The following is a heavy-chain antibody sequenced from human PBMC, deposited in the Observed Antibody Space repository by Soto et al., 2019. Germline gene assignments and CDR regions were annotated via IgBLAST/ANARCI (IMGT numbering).Heavy chain of an antibody. D-gene: IGHD6-19*01. CDR2: IIPVFGTA. CDR1: GGTFSKYK. J-gene: IGHJ4*02. CDR3: AKGGRQWLVTSDFNY. Sequence: SVKVSCKASGGTFSKYKITWVRQAPGQGLEWMGGIIPVFGTANYAQTFQGRVTITADKSTSTAYMDLSSLRSEDTAVYYCAKGGRQWLVTSDFNYWGQGALVTVSS. V-gene: IGHV1-69*06.